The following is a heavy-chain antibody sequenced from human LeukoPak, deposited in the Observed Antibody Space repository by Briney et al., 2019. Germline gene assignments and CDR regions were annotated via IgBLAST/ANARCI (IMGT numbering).Heavy chain of an antibody. CDR1: GFTFSSDW. D-gene: IGHD3-10*01. J-gene: IGHJ4*02. CDR3: ARDPDMVRGVNFDY. V-gene: IGHV3-7*03. CDR2: INQDGSEK. Sequence: GGSLRLSCAASGFTFSSDWMNWVRPAPGKGLEWVANINQDGSEKYYVDSVKGRFTISRDNAKNSLYLQMNSLRAEDTAVYYCARDPDMVRGVNFDYWGQGTLVTVSS.